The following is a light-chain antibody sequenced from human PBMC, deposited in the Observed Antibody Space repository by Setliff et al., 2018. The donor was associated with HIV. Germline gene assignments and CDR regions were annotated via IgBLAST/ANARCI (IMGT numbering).Light chain of an antibody. J-gene: IGLJ1*01. CDR1: SSDVGGYNY. Sequence: LAQPASVSGSPGQSITISCTGTSSDVGGYNYVSWYQQHPGKAPKLIIYEVRNRPSGVSNRFSGSKSGNTASLTISGLQAEDEADYYCSSYAITNTLPFGTGTKVTVL. CDR3: SSYAITNTLP. CDR2: EVR. V-gene: IGLV2-14*01.